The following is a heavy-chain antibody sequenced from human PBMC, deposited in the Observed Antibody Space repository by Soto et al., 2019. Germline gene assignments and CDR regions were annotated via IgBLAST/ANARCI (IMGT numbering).Heavy chain of an antibody. D-gene: IGHD6-13*01. Sequence: PSETLSLTCTVSGGSISSYYWSWIRQPPGKGLEWIGYIYYSGSTNYNPSLKSRVTISVDTSKNQFSLKLSSVTAADTAVYYCARFTRYSSRWYKSYFDYWGQGNLVTVSS. V-gene: IGHV4-59*01. CDR1: GGSISSYY. J-gene: IGHJ4*02. CDR3: ARFTRYSSRWYKSYFDY. CDR2: IYYSGST.